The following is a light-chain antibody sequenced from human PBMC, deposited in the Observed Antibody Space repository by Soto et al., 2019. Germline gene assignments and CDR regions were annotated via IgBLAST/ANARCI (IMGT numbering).Light chain of an antibody. Sequence: EIVMPQSPATLSVSPGERATLSCRASQSVNSNLAWYQQKPGQAPRLLIYGASTRATGIPARFSGSGSGTEFTLTISSLQSEDFAVYYCQQYNNMWTFGQGTKVQIK. CDR1: QSVNSN. CDR2: GAS. V-gene: IGKV3-15*01. CDR3: QQYNNMWT. J-gene: IGKJ1*01.